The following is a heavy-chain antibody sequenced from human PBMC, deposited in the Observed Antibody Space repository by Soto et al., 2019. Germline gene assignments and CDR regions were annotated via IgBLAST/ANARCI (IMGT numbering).Heavy chain of an antibody. J-gene: IGHJ6*02. V-gene: IGHV1-3*05. CDR1: GYNFTSYA. CDR2: INAGNGNT. Sequence: QVQLVQSGAEEKKPGASVKVSCKASGYNFTSYAMHWVRQAPGQRLEWMGWINAGNGNTKYSQKLQGRVTITRDTAERTAYMELSSLRSEDTAVYYCAIGTYYYDSSGYYWDYYYGMDVWGQGTTVNVSS. CDR3: AIGTYYYDSSGYYWDYYYGMDV. D-gene: IGHD3-22*01.